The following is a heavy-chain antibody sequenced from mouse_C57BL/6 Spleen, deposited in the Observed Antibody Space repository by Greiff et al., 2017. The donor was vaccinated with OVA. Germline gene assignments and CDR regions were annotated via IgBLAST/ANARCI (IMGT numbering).Heavy chain of an antibody. CDR1: GYTFTDYY. Sequence: VKLVESGPELVKPGASVKISCKASGYTFTDYYINWVKQRPGQGLEWIGWIFPGSGSTYYNEKFKGKATLTVDKSSSTAYMLLSSLTSEDSAVYFCARSGYGNYFDYWGQGTTLTVSS. CDR3: ARSGYGNYFDY. CDR2: IFPGSGST. D-gene: IGHD2-1*01. J-gene: IGHJ2*01. V-gene: IGHV1-75*01.